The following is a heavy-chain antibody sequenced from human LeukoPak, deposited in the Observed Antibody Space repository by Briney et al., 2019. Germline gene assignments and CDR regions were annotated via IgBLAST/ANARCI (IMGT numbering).Heavy chain of an antibody. V-gene: IGHV4-39*01. CDR2: INYSGTT. CDR3: GRLFDS. J-gene: IGHJ4*02. CDR1: GGAIISDNFY. Sequence: SETLSLTCTVSGGAIISDNFYWGWVRQPPGKGLEWVGSINYSGTTYYNPSLRSRVSISVDTSRIQFFLRLNSVTAADTAVYYCGRLFDSWGKGILVTVSS.